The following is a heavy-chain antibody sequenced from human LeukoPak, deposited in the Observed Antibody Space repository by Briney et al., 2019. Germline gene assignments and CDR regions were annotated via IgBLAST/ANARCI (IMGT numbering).Heavy chain of an antibody. Sequence: PGGSLRLSCAASGFTFSSYSMNWVRQAPGKGLEWVSSISSSISYIYYADSVKGRFTISRDNATNSLYLQMNSMRAEDMAVYYCARDKADCSSTSCYGENYYYYYYMDVWGKGTTVTVSS. CDR2: ISSSISYI. J-gene: IGHJ6*03. CDR1: GFTFSSYS. CDR3: ARDKADCSSTSCYGENYYYYYYMDV. D-gene: IGHD2-2*01. V-gene: IGHV3-21*01.